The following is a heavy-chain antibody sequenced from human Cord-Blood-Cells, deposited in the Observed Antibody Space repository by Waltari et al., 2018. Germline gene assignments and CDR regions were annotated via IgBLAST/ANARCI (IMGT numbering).Heavy chain of an antibody. V-gene: IGHV1-69*01. D-gene: IGHD5-12*01. J-gene: IGHJ3*02. Sequence: QVQLVQSGAEVKKPGSSVKVSCKASGGTFSSYAISWVRQAPGQGLEWMGGIIPIFGTANYGQKCQGRVTSTADESTSTAYMELSSLGSEDTAVYYCARESGYSGYDDAFEIWGQGTMVTVSS. CDR1: GGTFSSYA. CDR2: IIPIFGTA. CDR3: ARESGYSGYDDAFEI.